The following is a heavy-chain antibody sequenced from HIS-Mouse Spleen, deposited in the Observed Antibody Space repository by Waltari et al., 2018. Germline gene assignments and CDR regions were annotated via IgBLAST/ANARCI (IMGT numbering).Heavy chain of an antibody. CDR1: GFTFSSYA. J-gene: IGHJ4*02. Sequence: QVQLVESGGGVVQPGRSLRLSCAASGFTFSSYAMHWVRQAPGKGLEWVAVISYEGSNKYYADSVKGRFTISRDNSKNTLYLQMNSLRAEDTAVYYCARDVDYGDYPALDYWGQGTLVTVSS. CDR3: ARDVDYGDYPALDY. V-gene: IGHV3-30-3*01. CDR2: ISYEGSNK. D-gene: IGHD4-17*01.